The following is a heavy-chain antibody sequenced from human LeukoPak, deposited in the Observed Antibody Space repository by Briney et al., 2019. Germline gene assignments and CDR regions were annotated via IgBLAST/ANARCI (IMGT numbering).Heavy chain of an antibody. CDR1: GYTLTELS. CDR3: ATSAAAGTFSAVLYGMDV. CDR2: FDPEDGET. J-gene: IGHJ6*02. Sequence: ASVKVSCKVSGYTLTELSMHWVRQAPGKGLGWMGGFDPEDGETIYAQKFQGRVTMTEDTSTDTAYMELSSLRSEDTAVYYCATSAAAGTFSAVLYGMDVWGQGTTVTVSS. V-gene: IGHV1-24*01. D-gene: IGHD6-13*01.